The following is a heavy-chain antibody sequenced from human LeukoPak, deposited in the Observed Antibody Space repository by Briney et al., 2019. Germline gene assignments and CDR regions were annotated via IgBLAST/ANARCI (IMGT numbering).Heavy chain of an antibody. D-gene: IGHD3-10*01. CDR1: GYTFTSYD. J-gene: IGHJ3*02. CDR2: MNPNSGNT. V-gene: IGHV1-8*01. Sequence: ASVKVSCKASGYTFTSYDINWVRQATGQGLEWMGWMNPNSGNTGYAQKFQGRVTMTRNTSTSTAYLELRSLRSDDTAVYYCASGASSYYAHDAFDIWGQGTMVTVSS. CDR3: ASGASSYYAHDAFDI.